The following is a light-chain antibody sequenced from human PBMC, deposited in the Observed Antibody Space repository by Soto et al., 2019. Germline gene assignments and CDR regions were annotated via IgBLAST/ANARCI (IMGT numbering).Light chain of an antibody. CDR1: QSVTSSY. CDR3: HQYGSSPRT. CDR2: GAS. Sequence: EIVLTQSPGTLSLSPGEGATLSCRASQSVTSSYLAWYQQKLGQAPRLLIYGASSRATGIPDRFSGSGSGTDFTLTISRLEPEDFAVYYCHQYGSSPRTFGQGTKVEIK. V-gene: IGKV3-20*01. J-gene: IGKJ1*01.